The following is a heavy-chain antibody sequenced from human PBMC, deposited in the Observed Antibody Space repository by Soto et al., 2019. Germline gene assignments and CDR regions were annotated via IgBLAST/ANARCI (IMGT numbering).Heavy chain of an antibody. CDR3: ARHSSPPYYYDSSGYLDY. CDR1: GGSISSSSYY. Sequence: SETLSLTCTVSGGSISSSSYYWGWIRQPPGKGLEWIGSIYYSGSSYYNPSLKSRVTISVDTSKNQFSLKLSSVTAADTAVYYCARHSSPPYYYDSSGYLDYWGQGTLVTVSS. V-gene: IGHV4-39*01. D-gene: IGHD3-22*01. J-gene: IGHJ4*02. CDR2: IYYSGSS.